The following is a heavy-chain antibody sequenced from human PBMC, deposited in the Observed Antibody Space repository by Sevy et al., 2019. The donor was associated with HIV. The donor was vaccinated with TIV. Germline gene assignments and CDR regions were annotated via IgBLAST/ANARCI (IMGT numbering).Heavy chain of an antibody. CDR3: AKGERSYYDSSGNYDAFDV. CDR2: ISFDGSDK. D-gene: IGHD3-22*01. J-gene: IGHJ3*01. Sequence: GGSLRLSCAASGFDFSTYDMHWVRQAPGKGLEWVAFISFDGSDKWYVDSVKGRFTISSDNSKNTLYVQMNTLRDEDTAGDYCAKGERSYYDSSGNYDAFDVWGQGTSVTVSS. V-gene: IGHV3-30*02. CDR1: GFDFSTYD.